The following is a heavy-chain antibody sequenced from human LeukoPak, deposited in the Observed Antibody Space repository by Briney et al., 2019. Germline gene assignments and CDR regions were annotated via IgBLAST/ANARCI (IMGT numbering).Heavy chain of an antibody. V-gene: IGHV1-69*13. CDR1: GGTFSSYA. CDR3: ARGSIAARPWDWFDP. J-gene: IGHJ5*02. D-gene: IGHD6-6*01. Sequence: HVASVKVSCKASGGTFSSYAISWVRQAPGQGLEWMGGIIPIFGTANYAQKFQGGVTITADESTSTAYMELSSLRSEDTAVYYCARGSIAARPWDWFDPWGQGTLVTVSS. CDR2: IIPIFGTA.